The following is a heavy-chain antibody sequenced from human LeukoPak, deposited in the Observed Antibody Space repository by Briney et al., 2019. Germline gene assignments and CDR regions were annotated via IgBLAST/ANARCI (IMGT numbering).Heavy chain of an antibody. CDR2: ISAYSGNT. D-gene: IGHD3-22*01. Sequence: ASVKVSCKASGYTFTSYGISWVRQAPGQGLEWMGWISAYSGNTNYAQKLQGRVTMTTDTSTSTAYMELRSLRSDDTAVYYCARDSRDYYDSSGYYFTHYYYYYMDVWGKGTTVTVSS. V-gene: IGHV1-18*01. J-gene: IGHJ6*03. CDR1: GYTFTSYG. CDR3: ARDSRDYYDSSGYYFTHYYYYYMDV.